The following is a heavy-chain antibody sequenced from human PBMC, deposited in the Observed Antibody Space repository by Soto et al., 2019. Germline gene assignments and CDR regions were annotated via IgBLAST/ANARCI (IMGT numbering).Heavy chain of an antibody. J-gene: IGHJ4*02. V-gene: IGHV4-30-4*01. Sequence: TLSLTCTVSGGSVTSDEDYWTRLRQSHGKGLEWIGYISNSGSTGYNPSLKTRLSMSVDRSKNQFTLRLTSVTAADTAVYYCEIVYRYYYHRDPPSLWGPGSLV. CDR1: GGSVTSDEDY. CDR3: EIVYRYYYHRDPPSL. CDR2: ISNSGST. D-gene: IGHD3-10*01.